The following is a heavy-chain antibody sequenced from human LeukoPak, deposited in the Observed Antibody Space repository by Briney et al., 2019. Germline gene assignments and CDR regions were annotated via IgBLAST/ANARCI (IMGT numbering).Heavy chain of an antibody. Sequence: GGSLKLSCAASGFTFSGSAMHWVRQASGKGLEWVGRIRSKANSYATAYAASVRGRFTISRDDSKNTAYLQMNSLKTEDTAVYYCNYYDSSGYYHHDYWGQGTLVTVSS. D-gene: IGHD3-22*01. V-gene: IGHV3-73*01. J-gene: IGHJ4*02. CDR3: NYYDSSGYYHHDY. CDR1: GFTFSGSA. CDR2: IRSKANSYAT.